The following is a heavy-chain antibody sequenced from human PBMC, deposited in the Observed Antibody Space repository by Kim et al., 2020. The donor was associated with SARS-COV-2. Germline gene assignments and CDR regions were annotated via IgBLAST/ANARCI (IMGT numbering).Heavy chain of an antibody. V-gene: IGHV3-48*03. J-gene: IGHJ4*02. D-gene: IGHD3-3*01. CDR3: VWDGFKGEYFDY. Sequence: GGSLRLSCAASGFTFSSYEMNWVRQAPGKGLEWVSYISSSGSTIYYADSVKGRFTISRDNAKNSLYLQMNSLRAEDTAVYYCVWDGFKGEYFDYWGQGTLVTVSS. CDR1: GFTFSSYE. CDR2: ISSSGSTI.